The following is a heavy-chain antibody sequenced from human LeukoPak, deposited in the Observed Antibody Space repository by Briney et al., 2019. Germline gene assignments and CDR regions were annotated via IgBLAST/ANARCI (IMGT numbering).Heavy chain of an antibody. CDR2: TKPKTGDT. Sequence: ASVKVSCRAVGYTLSDYWLHWVRQAPGQGPEWMGYTKPKTGDTAYARDFQGRVAMTRDTSINTAYIEVTGLTSDDTAVYYCARDAPHQRFDYWGQGTLVTVSS. CDR3: ARDAPHQRFDY. V-gene: IGHV1-2*02. CDR1: GYTLSDYW. J-gene: IGHJ4*02.